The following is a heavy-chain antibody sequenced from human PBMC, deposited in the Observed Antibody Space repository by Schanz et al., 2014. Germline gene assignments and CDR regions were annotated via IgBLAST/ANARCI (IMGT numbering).Heavy chain of an antibody. CDR2: VSSRSDEI. J-gene: IGHJ2*01. Sequence: EVQLLESGGGLVQPGGSLRLSCSASTFTFDHYAMTWVRQAPGKGLEWVAAVSSRSDEIKYADSVRGRFTISRDNSRSTMYLQMNSLRAEDTAVYYCARNRGSGGQNWYFDLWGRGTLVTVSS. D-gene: IGHD1-26*01. V-gene: IGHV3-23*05. CDR3: ARNRGSGGQNWYFDL. CDR1: TFTFDHYA.